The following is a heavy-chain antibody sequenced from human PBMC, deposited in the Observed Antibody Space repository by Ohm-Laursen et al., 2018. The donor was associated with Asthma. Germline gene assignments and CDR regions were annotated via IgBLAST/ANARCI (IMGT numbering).Heavy chain of an antibody. Sequence: SLRLSCSASGFTFSSYAMSWVRQAPGKGLEWVSAISGSGGSTYYADSVKGRFTISRDNSKNTLYLQMNSLRAEDTAVYYCARDTMSNWNYADYWGQGTLVTVSS. V-gene: IGHV3-23*01. D-gene: IGHD1-20*01. CDR1: GFTFSSYA. J-gene: IGHJ4*02. CDR2: ISGSGGST. CDR3: ARDTMSNWNYADY.